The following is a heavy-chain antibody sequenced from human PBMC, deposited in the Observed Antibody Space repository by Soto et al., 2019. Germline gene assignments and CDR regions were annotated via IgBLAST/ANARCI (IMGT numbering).Heavy chain of an antibody. CDR2: INHSGST. CDR1: GGSFSGYY. CDR3: ARLRDRRYQPLPNRRYYYYYMDV. J-gene: IGHJ6*03. Sequence: QVQLQQWGAGLLKPSETLSLTCAVYGGSFSGYYWCWIRQPPGKGLEWIGEINHSGSTNYNPSLTSRVTIPVDTSTNQFSLKLSSVTAADTAVYYCARLRDRRYQPLPNRRYYYYYMDVWGKGTTVTLSS. V-gene: IGHV4-34*01. D-gene: IGHD2-2*01.